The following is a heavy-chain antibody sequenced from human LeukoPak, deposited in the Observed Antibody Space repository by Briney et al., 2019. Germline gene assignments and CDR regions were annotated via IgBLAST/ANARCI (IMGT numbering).Heavy chain of an antibody. Sequence: GGSLRLSCAASGFIFSNYAMSWVRQAPGKGLEWVSAISDSGGRTYYADSVKGRLTISRDNSKNTLYLQMNSLRGEDTAVYYCAREMTIITYSFDSWGQGTLVTVSS. V-gene: IGHV3-23*01. D-gene: IGHD5-24*01. J-gene: IGHJ4*02. CDR3: AREMTIITYSFDS. CDR2: ISDSGGRT. CDR1: GFIFSNYA.